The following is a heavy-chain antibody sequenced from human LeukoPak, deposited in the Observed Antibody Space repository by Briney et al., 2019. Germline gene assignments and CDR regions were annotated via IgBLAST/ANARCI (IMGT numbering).Heavy chain of an antibody. CDR1: GFTFSTYW. CDR3: ARVLAATRDY. D-gene: IGHD6-13*01. Sequence: GGSLRLSCAASGFTFSTYWMNWVRQAPGKGLEWVASINPDGSEKYYVDSVKGRFTISRDNAKNSLYLQMNSLRVEDTAVYYWARVLAATRDYWGQGTLVTVSS. CDR2: INPDGSEK. J-gene: IGHJ4*02. V-gene: IGHV3-7*01.